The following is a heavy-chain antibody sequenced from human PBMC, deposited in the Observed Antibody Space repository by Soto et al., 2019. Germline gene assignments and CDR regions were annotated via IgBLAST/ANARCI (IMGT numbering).Heavy chain of an antibody. CDR2: ISGSGGST. V-gene: IGHV3-23*01. CDR1: GFTFSSYA. CDR3: AITRRGYSYGPFDY. D-gene: IGHD5-18*01. Sequence: PGGSLRLSCAASGFTFSSYAMSWVRQAPGKGLEWVSAISGSGGSTYYADSVKGRFTISRDNSKNTLYLQMNSLRAEDTAVYYCAITRRGYSYGPFDYWGQGTLVTVS. J-gene: IGHJ4*02.